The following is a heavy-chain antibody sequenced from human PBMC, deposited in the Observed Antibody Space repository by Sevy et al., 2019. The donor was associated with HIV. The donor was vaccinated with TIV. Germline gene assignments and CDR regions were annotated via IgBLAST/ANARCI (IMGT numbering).Heavy chain of an antibody. D-gene: IGHD1-26*01. CDR1: GGSFSGFY. J-gene: IGHJ4*02. V-gene: IGHV4-34*01. Sequence: SETLSLTCAVYGGSFSGFYWSWIRQSPGKGLEWIGETNSVGITNYNPSLKSRVSMSIDTTKNHFSLNLRSVTAADTAVYYCARGQWEHPYWGQGTRVTVSS. CDR2: TNSVGIT. CDR3: ARGQWEHPY.